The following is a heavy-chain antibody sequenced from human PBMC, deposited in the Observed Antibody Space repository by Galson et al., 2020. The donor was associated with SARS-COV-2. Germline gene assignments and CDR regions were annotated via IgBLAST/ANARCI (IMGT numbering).Heavy chain of an antibody. CDR3: AKEQSRYYDILTGYSVVYYGMDV. V-gene: IGHV3-30*18. D-gene: IGHD3-9*01. CDR2: ISYDGSNK. J-gene: IGHJ6*02. CDR1: GFTFSSYG. Sequence: GESLKISCAASGFTFSSYGMHWVRQAPGKELEWVAVISYDGSNKYYADSVKGRFTISRDNSKNTLYLQMNSLRAEDTAVYYCAKEQSRYYDILTGYSVVYYGMDVWGQGTTVSVSS.